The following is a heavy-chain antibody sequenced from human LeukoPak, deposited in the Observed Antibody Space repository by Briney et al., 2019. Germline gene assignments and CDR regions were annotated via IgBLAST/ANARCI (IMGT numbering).Heavy chain of an antibody. V-gene: IGHV3-23*01. CDR1: GFTFSSYA. CDR3: AKARHIVVVTAIPFDY. D-gene: IGHD2-21*02. Sequence: GGSLRLSCAASGFTFSSYAMSWVRQAPGKGLEWVSAISGRGGSTYYADSVKGRFTISRDNSKNTLYLQMNSLRAEDTAVYCCAKARHIVVVTAIPFDYWGQGTLVTVSS. J-gene: IGHJ4*02. CDR2: ISGRGGST.